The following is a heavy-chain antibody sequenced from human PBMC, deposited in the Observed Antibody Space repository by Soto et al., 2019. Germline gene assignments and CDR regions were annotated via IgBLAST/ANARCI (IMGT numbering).Heavy chain of an antibody. D-gene: IGHD2-21*01. CDR3: ARAYTYDFDH. J-gene: IGHJ4*02. V-gene: IGHV2-5*01. Sequence: QITLKESGPTLVKHTQTLTLTCTFSGFSFGVSGVGVGWIRQPPGRALEWLGLVFWNDDKRYSPSLESRLTLTKDTSNNQVVLTVTNLDPGDTGTYYCARAYTYDFDHWGQGTLVTVSS. CDR2: VFWNDDK. CDR1: GFSFGVSGVG.